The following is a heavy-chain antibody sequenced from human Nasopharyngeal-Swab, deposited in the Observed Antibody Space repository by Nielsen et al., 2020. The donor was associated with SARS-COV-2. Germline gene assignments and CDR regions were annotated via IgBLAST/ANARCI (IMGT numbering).Heavy chain of an antibody. V-gene: IGHV3-30*18. CDR2: ISYDGSNK. Sequence: WIRLPPGKGLEWVAVISYDGSNKYYADSVKGRFTISRDNSKNTLYLQMNSLRAEDTAVYYCAKDKKARGDSSSWTTDYWGQGTLVTVSS. J-gene: IGHJ4*02. CDR3: AKDKKARGDSSSWTTDY. D-gene: IGHD6-13*01.